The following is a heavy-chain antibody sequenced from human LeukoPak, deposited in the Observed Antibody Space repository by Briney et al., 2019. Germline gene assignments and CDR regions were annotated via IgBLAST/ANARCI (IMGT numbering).Heavy chain of an antibody. D-gene: IGHD3-10*01. Sequence: GGSLRLSCAASGFTFSSYSMNWVRQAPGKGLEWVSAISGSGGSTYYADSVKGRFTISRDNSKNTLYLQMNSLRAEDTAVYYCAKIRVRITMVRGVIASGFDPWGQGTLVTVSS. V-gene: IGHV3-23*01. J-gene: IGHJ5*02. CDR2: ISGSGGST. CDR3: AKIRVRITMVRGVIASGFDP. CDR1: GFTFSSYS.